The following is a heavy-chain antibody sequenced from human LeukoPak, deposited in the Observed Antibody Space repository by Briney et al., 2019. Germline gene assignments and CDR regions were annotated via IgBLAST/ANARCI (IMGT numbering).Heavy chain of an antibody. Sequence: GGSLRLSCAASGFRLDAFGMSWVRQVPGKGLEWVSGIEWNGGRREYADSVKGRFTISRGNAKNSLYLQMKNLRAEDTALYYCASVPDDASGNSRYYFKTWGQGTLVTVSS. J-gene: IGHJ4*02. V-gene: IGHV3-20*04. D-gene: IGHD3-22*01. CDR1: GFRLDAFG. CDR3: ASVPDDASGNSRYYFKT. CDR2: IEWNGGRR.